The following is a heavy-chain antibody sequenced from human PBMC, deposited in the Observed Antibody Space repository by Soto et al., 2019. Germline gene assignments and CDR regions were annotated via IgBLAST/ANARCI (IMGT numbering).Heavy chain of an antibody. D-gene: IGHD1-26*01. CDR3: ARDVPGKLGHDS. V-gene: IGHV3-7*01. J-gene: IGHJ4*02. Sequence: EVQLVESGGGLVQPGGSLRLSCAASGFTFSSFWMSWVRRAPGKGLEWVANTKQDGSDKNYVGSVKGRFTISRDNAKNSLFLQMNSLRVEDADMYYCARDVPGKLGHDSWGQGTLVTVSS. CDR1: GFTFSSFW. CDR2: TKQDGSDK.